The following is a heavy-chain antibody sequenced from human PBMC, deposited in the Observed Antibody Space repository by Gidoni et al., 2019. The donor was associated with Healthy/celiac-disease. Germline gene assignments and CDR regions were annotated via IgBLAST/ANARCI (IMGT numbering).Heavy chain of an antibody. CDR2: ISGSGGST. CDR3: AKTVFGYCSGGSCYSEFDY. D-gene: IGHD2-15*01. Sequence: EVQLLESGGGLVQPGGSLRLSCAASGFPFSSYALSWVRQAPGKGLGWVSAISGSGGSTYYADSVKGRFTISRDNSKNTLYLQMNSLRAEDTAVYYCAKTVFGYCSGGSCYSEFDYWGQGTLVTVSS. V-gene: IGHV3-23*01. J-gene: IGHJ4*02. CDR1: GFPFSSYA.